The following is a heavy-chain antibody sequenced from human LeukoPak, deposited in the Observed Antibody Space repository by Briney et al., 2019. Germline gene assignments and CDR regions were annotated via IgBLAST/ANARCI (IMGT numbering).Heavy chain of an antibody. Sequence: GGSLRLSCAASGFTVSSNYMSWVRQAPGKGLEWVSVIYSGGSTYYTDSVKGRFTISRDNSKNTLYLQMNSLRAEDTAVYYCARVLWGSSWLDYFDYWGQGTLVTVSS. J-gene: IGHJ4*02. D-gene: IGHD6-13*01. CDR2: IYSGGST. CDR1: GFTVSSNY. CDR3: ARVLWGSSWLDYFDY. V-gene: IGHV3-66*02.